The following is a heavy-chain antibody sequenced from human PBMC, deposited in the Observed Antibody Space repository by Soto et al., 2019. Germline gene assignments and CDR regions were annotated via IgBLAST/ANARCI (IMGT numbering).Heavy chain of an antibody. CDR1: GFTFSSFG. J-gene: IGHJ4*02. CDR2: ISDSGGTT. D-gene: IGHD2-21*02. Sequence: EEQLLESGGALVQPGGSLRLYCAASGFTFSSFGMSWVRQAAGKGLEWVSGISDSGGTTYYADSVKGRFTISRDNSRNTVYLQMNSLRAEDTALYYCAKMMVATGIVYWGQGTLVTVSS. CDR3: AKMMVATGIVY. V-gene: IGHV3-23*01.